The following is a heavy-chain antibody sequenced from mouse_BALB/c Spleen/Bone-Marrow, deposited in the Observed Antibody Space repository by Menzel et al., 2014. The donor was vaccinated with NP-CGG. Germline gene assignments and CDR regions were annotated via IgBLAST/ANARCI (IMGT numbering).Heavy chain of an antibody. CDR2: IVPYYGGT. Sequence: EVQLQQSGPELEKPGASVKISCRASGYLFTGYNMNWVKQSNGKSLEWIGNIVPYYGGTSYNQKFKGKATSTVDKSSSTAYMQLKSLTSEDSAVYYCARSGGYYHYYAMDYWGQGTSVTVSS. CDR1: GYLFTGYN. V-gene: IGHV1-39*01. D-gene: IGHD2-3*01. J-gene: IGHJ4*01. CDR3: ARSGGYYHYYAMDY.